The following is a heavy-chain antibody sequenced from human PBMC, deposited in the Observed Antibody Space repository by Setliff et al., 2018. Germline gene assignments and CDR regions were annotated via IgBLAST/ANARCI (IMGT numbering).Heavy chain of an antibody. J-gene: IGHJ4*02. V-gene: IGHV4-39*07. D-gene: IGHD1-1*01. Sequence: KTSETLSLTCTVSGGSISSSSHYWGWIRQPPGKGLEWIGSIYYTGSTYYNPSLKSRVTMSVDTSKRQFSLKLGSATAADTAVYYCARDMGQPYYFESWGLGTLGTVSS. CDR2: IYYTGST. CDR3: ARDMGQPYYFES. CDR1: GGSISSSSHY.